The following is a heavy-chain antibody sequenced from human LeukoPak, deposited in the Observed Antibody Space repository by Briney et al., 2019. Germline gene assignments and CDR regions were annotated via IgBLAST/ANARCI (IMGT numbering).Heavy chain of an antibody. J-gene: IGHJ4*02. D-gene: IGHD3-3*01. CDR3: ARGKGFVSHFDF. V-gene: IGHV1-69*04. Sequence: ASVKVSCKASGGTFSSNAVSWVRQAPGQGLEWMGRIIPLLRTAEYAQKFQDRVTITADKSTSTAYMELSSLRSEDTAVYYCARGKGFVSHFDFWGQGTLVSVSS. CDR1: GGTFSSNA. CDR2: IIPLLRTA.